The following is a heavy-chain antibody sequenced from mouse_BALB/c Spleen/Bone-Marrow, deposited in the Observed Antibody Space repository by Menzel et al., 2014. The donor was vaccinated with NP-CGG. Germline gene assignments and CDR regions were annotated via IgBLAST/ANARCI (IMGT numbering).Heavy chain of an antibody. CDR3: ARLMIIYFAMDY. V-gene: IGHV1-4*01. J-gene: IGHJ4*01. Sequence: QVQLQQSGAELARPGASLKMSCRPSGYTFTSYTVHWIKQRPGQGLEWIGYINPSSNYTNYNQKFKDKATLTADKSSNTAYMQLSSLTSEDSAVYYGARLMIIYFAMDYWGQGTSVTVSS. CDR1: GYTFTSYT. D-gene: IGHD2-3*01. CDR2: INPSSNYT.